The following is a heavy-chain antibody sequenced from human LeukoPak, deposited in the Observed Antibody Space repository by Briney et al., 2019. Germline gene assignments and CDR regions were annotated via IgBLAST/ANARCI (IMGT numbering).Heavy chain of an antibody. CDR2: INGGGGDT. D-gene: IGHD3-10*01. V-gene: IGHV3-23*01. Sequence: GGSLRLSCAASGFTFSDDAMSWVRQAPGQGLEWVSGINGGGGDTYYADSVKGRFTISRDNPRNTLFLQMNSLRAEDTAVYFCAKHPGYYYGSGNYYRNFDYWGRGTLVTVSS. J-gene: IGHJ4*02. CDR3: AKHPGYYYGSGNYYRNFDY. CDR1: GFTFSDDA.